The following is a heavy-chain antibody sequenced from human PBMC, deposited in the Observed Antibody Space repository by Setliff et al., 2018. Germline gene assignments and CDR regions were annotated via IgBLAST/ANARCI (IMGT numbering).Heavy chain of an antibody. CDR3: VREGVDSRSSTDYRYYMDV. V-gene: IGHV1-69*05. CDR2: TIPMFGTT. J-gene: IGHJ6*03. Sequence: SVKVSCKASGYTLSKYYMHWVRQAPGQGLEWMGGTIPMFGTTEYAQKFQGRLTIVTDESTNTAFMQLSSLRSDDTAVYYCVREGVDSRSSTDYRYYMDVWGKGTTVTVSS. D-gene: IGHD3-22*01. CDR1: GYTLSKYY.